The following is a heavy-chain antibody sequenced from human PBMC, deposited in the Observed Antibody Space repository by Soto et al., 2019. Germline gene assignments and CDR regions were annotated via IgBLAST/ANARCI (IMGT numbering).Heavy chain of an antibody. Sequence: QVQLVQSGAEVKKPGSSVKVSCKASGGTFSSYAISWVRQAPGQGLEWMGGIIPIFGTANYAQKFQGRVRITADESTSTAYMALSSLRSEDTGVYYCARAHLSDSSASRYFHYWGQGTLVTFSS. J-gene: IGHJ4*02. CDR1: GGTFSSYA. CDR3: ARAHLSDSSASRYFHY. CDR2: IIPIFGTA. D-gene: IGHD6-6*01. V-gene: IGHV1-69*01.